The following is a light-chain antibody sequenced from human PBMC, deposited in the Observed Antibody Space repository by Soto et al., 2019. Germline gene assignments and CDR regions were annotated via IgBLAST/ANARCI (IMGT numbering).Light chain of an antibody. J-gene: IGLJ1*01. CDR2: EDI. V-gene: IGLV2-14*01. CDR3: CSYTTSSTLV. CDR1: SSDIGTYNH. Sequence: QPASVSGSPGQSIAISCAGTSSDIGTYNHVSWYQQHPGKAPQLIIYEDINRPSGLSSRFSGSKSGNTASLTISGLQAEDEADYFCCSYTTSSTLVCGTGTKVTVL.